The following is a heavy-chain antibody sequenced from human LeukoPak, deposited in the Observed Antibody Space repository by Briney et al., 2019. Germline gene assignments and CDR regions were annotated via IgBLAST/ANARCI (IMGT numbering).Heavy chain of an antibody. J-gene: IGHJ4*01. V-gene: IGHV1-2*02. CDR2: MDPKSGET. Sequence: ASVKVSCKASGYTFTDYYIHWVRQAPGQGLEWMGWMDPKSGETNHAQRFQGRVIMTRDTSITTSYMELSRLRSDDTAVYYCALEVYYSDNSAFDYWGQGTLVTVSS. CDR3: ALEVYYSDNSAFDY. CDR1: GYTFTDYY. D-gene: IGHD4-11*01.